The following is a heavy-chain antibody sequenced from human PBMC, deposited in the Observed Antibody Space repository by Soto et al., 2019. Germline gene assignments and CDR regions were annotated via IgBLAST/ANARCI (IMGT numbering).Heavy chain of an antibody. CDR3: ARSDIVVVPAAIPLGWNYYYGMDV. CDR2: IYHSGST. V-gene: IGHV4-4*02. D-gene: IGHD2-2*01. CDR1: GGSISSSNW. Sequence: PSETLSLTCXVSGGSISSSNWWSWVRQPPGKGLEWIGEIYHSGSTNYNPSLKSRVTISVDKSKNQFSLKLSSVTAADTAVYYCARSDIVVVPAAIPLGWNYYYGMDVWGQGTTVTVSS. J-gene: IGHJ6*02.